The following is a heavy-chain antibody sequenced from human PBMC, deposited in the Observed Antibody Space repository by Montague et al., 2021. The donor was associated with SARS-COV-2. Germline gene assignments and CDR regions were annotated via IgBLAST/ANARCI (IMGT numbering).Heavy chain of an antibody. CDR3: AHKYSSFTGPYFEY. CDR2: IYWDDDK. Sequence: ALVKPTQTLTLTCTFSGFSLSTSGVGVGWIRQPPGKALEWLALIYWDDDKRYSPSLKSRLTITKDTSKNQVVLTMTNMDPVDTATYYCAHKYSSFTGPYFEYWGQGTLVTVSS. CDR1: GFSLSTSGVG. J-gene: IGHJ4*02. V-gene: IGHV2-5*02. D-gene: IGHD6-6*01.